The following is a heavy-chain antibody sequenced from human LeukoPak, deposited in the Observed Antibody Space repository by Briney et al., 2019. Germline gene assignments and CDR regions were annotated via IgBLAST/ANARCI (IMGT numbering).Heavy chain of an antibody. CDR3: AKDSSVLPNALDL. Sequence: PSETLSLTCTVSGGSISSNYWSWIRQPAGKGLEWIGRINTSGSTKYNPSLKSRVTMSADTSKNQFSLNLSSVTAADTALYYCAKDSSVLPNALDLWGQGTVVTVSS. CDR1: GGSISSNY. D-gene: IGHD4/OR15-4a*01. V-gene: IGHV4-4*07. CDR2: INTSGST. J-gene: IGHJ3*01.